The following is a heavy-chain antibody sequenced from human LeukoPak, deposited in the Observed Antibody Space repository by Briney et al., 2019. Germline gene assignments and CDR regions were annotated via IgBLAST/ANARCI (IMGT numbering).Heavy chain of an antibody. CDR3: ARRGEGFDY. J-gene: IGHJ4*02. D-gene: IGHD2-21*01. CDR2: INHSGST. V-gene: IGHV4-34*01. Sequence: SETLSLTCAVYGGSFSGYYWSWIRQPPGKGLEWIGEINHSGSTNYNPSLKSRVTISVDTSKNQFSLKLSSVTAADTAVYYCARRGEGFDYWGQGTLVTVSS. CDR1: GGSFSGYY.